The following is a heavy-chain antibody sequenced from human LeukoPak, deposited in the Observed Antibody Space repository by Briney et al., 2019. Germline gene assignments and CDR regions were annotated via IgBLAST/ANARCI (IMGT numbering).Heavy chain of an antibody. D-gene: IGHD3-3*01. CDR2: IYYSGST. V-gene: IGHV4-31*03. CDR1: GGSISSGGYY. Sequence: PSETLSLTCTVSGGSISSGGYYWSWLRQHPGKGLEWTGYIYYSGSTYYNPSLKSRVTISVDTSKNQFSLKLSSVTAADTAVYYCARGQGYYDFWSGSLVTANFDYWGQGTLVTVSS. CDR3: ARGQGYYDFWSGSLVTANFDY. J-gene: IGHJ4*02.